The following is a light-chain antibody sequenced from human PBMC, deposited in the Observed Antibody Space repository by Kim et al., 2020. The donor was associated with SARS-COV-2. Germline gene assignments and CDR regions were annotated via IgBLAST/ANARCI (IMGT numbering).Light chain of an antibody. V-gene: IGKV3-11*01. Sequence: SLSPGERATLSCRASQSVSSYLAWYQQKPGQAPRLLIYYASNRATGIPARFSGSGSGTDFTLTISSLEPEDFAVYYCQQRSNFLTFGGGTKVDIK. CDR3: QQRSNFLT. J-gene: IGKJ4*01. CDR1: QSVSSY. CDR2: YAS.